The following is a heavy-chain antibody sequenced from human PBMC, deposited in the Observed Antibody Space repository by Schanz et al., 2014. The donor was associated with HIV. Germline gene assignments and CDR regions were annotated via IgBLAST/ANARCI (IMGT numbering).Heavy chain of an antibody. V-gene: IGHV3-23*04. J-gene: IGHJ5*02. CDR2: ISGSISTT. CDR1: GFTFSSYA. D-gene: IGHD5-18*01. Sequence: EEQLVESGGGLVQPGGSLRLSCAASGFTFSSYAMSWVRQAPGKGLEWVSAISGSISTTFYADSVKGRFTISRDKSKNTLYLHMNSLRADDTAIYYCVKAYSSGFSGAGSWGQGALVTVSS. CDR3: VKAYSSGFSGAGS.